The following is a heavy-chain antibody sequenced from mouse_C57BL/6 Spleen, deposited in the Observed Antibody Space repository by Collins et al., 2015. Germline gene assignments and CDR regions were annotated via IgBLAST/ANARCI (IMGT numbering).Heavy chain of an antibody. J-gene: IGHJ1*03. V-gene: IGHV1-82*01. Sequence: QVQLQQSGAELVKPGASVKISCKASGYAFSSSWMNWVKQRPGKGLEWIGRIYPGDGDTNYNGKFKGKATLTADKSPSTAYMQLSSLTSEDSAVYFCARNYYGSSYWYFDVWGTGTTVTVSS. CDR2: IYPGDGDT. CDR3: ARNYYGSSYWYFDV. D-gene: IGHD1-1*01. CDR1: GYAFSSSW.